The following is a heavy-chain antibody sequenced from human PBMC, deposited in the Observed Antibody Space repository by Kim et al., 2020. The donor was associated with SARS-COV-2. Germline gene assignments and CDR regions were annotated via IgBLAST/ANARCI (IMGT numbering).Heavy chain of an antibody. V-gene: IGHV3-7*01. D-gene: IGHD6-19*01. CDR3: ARGPSTGVAVAGSLPYYFDS. J-gene: IGHJ4*02. Sequence: GGSLRLSCAASGFTFSSYWMSWVRQAPGKGLEWVANIKHDGSEKYSVYSVKGRFTISRDNAKNSLYLQMNSLRAEDTAVYDCARGPSTGVAVAGSLPYYFDSSGQGTLLTVSS. CDR1: GFTFSSYW. CDR2: IKHDGSEK.